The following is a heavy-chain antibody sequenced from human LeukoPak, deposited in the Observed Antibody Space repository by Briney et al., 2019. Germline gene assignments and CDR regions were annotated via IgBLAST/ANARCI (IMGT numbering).Heavy chain of an antibody. V-gene: IGHV5-51*01. D-gene: IGHD2-15*01. CDR1: GYSFTSYW. Sequence: GESLKISCKGSGYSFTSYWIGWVRQMPGKGLEWMGIIYPGDSDTRYSPSFQGQVTISADKSISTAHLQWSSLKASDTAMYYCARSLGYCSGGSCYDYWGQGTLVTVSS. J-gene: IGHJ4*02. CDR2: IYPGDSDT. CDR3: ARSLGYCSGGSCYDY.